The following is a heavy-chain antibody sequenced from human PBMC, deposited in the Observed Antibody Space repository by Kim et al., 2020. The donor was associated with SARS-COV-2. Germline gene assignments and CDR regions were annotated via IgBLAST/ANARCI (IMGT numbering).Heavy chain of an antibody. Sequence: GGSLRLSCAASGFTFRSYAMSWVRQAPGKGLEWVSAISGSGGSTYYADSVKGRFTTSRDNSKNTLYLQMNSLRGEDTAVYYCAKGDYGDYGAGGRGFDYWGQGALVTVSS. J-gene: IGHJ4*02. D-gene: IGHD4-17*01. CDR2: ISGSGGST. CDR3: AKGDYGDYGAGGRGFDY. CDR1: GFTFRSYA. V-gene: IGHV3-23*01.